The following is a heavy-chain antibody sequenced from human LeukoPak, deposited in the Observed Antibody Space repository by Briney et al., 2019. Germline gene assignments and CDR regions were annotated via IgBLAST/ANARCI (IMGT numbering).Heavy chain of an antibody. J-gene: IGHJ4*02. CDR1: GFTFTTYW. CDR2: IKRDGSEQ. V-gene: IGHV3-7*01. Sequence: PGGSLRLSCAASGFTFTTYWMSWVRQAPGKGLEWVAYIKRDGSEQFYVDSVKGRFTISRDNAKNSLYLQLNSLRAEDTAVYYCGRLTASGSTASGLNYFDSWGQGTLVTVSS. D-gene: IGHD1-7*01. CDR3: GRLTASGSTASGLNYFDS.